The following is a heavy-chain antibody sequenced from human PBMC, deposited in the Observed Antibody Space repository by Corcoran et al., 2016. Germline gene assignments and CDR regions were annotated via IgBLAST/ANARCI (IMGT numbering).Heavy chain of an antibody. CDR1: GFTFSSYD. J-gene: IGHJ3*02. D-gene: IGHD2-2*01. Sequence: EVQLVESGGGLVQPGGSLRLSCAASGFTFSSYDMHWVRQATGKGLEWVSAIGTAGDTYYPGSVKGRFTISRENAKDSLYLQMKSLRAEDAAVYYCARRCNTSCYGALDIWGQGTMVTVSS. CDR3: ARRCNTSCYGALDI. V-gene: IGHV3-13*01. CDR2: IGTAGDT.